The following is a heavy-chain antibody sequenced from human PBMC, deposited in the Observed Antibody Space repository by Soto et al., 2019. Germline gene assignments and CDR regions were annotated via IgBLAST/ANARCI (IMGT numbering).Heavy chain of an antibody. CDR2: ISGSGGST. CDR3: AKRGLTVAGMSGYYFDY. Sequence: GGSLRLSCAASGFTFSSYAMSWVRQAPGKGLEWVSAISGSGGSTYYADSVKGRFTISRDNSKNTLYLQMNSLRAEDTAVYYCAKRGLTVAGMSGYYFDYWGQGTLVTVSS. CDR1: GFTFSSYA. D-gene: IGHD6-19*01. V-gene: IGHV3-23*01. J-gene: IGHJ4*02.